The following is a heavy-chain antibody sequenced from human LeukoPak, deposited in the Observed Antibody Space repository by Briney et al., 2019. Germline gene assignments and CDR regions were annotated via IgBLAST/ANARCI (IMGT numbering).Heavy chain of an antibody. CDR2: TCSGGNS. J-gene: IGHJ4*02. Sequence: PSETLSLTCTVSGGSISISPYCCDWIRQPPGKGLEWTGTTCSGGNSYYNLSLKSRVTISVDTSENQCSLNLRSVTAADTAVYFCARRKAYSDFFDFWGQGTLGTVSS. CDR1: GGSISISPYC. V-gene: IGHV4-39*01. CDR3: ARRKAYSDFFDF. D-gene: IGHD4-11*01.